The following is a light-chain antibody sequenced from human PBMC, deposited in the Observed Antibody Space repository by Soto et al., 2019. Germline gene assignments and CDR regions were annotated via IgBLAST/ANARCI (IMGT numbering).Light chain of an antibody. Sequence: QSVLTQPASVSGSPGQSITISCTGTTSDVGSHNFVSWYQQLPGKAPKLLIYEVTNRPSGTSNRFSGSKSGNTAFLTISGLQAEDEADYFCRSFTNSIVVFGGGTKLTVL. V-gene: IGLV2-14*01. J-gene: IGLJ2*01. CDR3: RSFTNSIVV. CDR2: EVT. CDR1: TSDVGSHNF.